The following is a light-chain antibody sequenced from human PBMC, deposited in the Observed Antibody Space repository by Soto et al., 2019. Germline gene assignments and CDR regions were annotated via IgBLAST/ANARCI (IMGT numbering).Light chain of an antibody. Sequence: DIQMTQSPSSLSASVGDRVTITCRASQSIRTYVNWYQQRPGKAPKVLLFGSSSLQIGVPSRFSGSGYGTDFTLTVNNLQPEDFATYYYQQSYEFPWTFGQGTRVDMK. CDR1: QSIRTY. CDR2: GSS. J-gene: IGKJ1*01. CDR3: QQSYEFPWT. V-gene: IGKV1-39*01.